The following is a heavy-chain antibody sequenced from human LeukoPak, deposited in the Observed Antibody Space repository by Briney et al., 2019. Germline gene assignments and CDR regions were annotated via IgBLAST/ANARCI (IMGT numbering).Heavy chain of an antibody. V-gene: IGHV4-34*01. Sequence: SETLSLTCAVYGGSFSGYYWSWIRQPPGKGLEWIGEINHSGSTNYNPSLKSRVTISVDTSKNQFSLKLSSVTAADTAVYYCARLNTDYYYYMDVWGKGTTVTISS. CDR2: INHSGST. J-gene: IGHJ6*03. CDR1: GGSFSGYY. CDR3: ARLNTDYYYYMDV.